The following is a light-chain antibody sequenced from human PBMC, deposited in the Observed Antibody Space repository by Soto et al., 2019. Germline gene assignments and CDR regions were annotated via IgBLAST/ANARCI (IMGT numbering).Light chain of an antibody. J-gene: IGLJ3*02. CDR1: SSDVGGYNF. Sequence: QSALTQPASVSGSPGQSITISCTGTSSDVGGYNFVSWYQQVPGKAPKLMIYEDINRPSGVSNRFSGSKSGNTASLTISRLLADDEADYYCSSYTSRNAWVFGGGTKLTVL. CDR2: EDI. V-gene: IGLV2-14*01. CDR3: SSYTSRNAWV.